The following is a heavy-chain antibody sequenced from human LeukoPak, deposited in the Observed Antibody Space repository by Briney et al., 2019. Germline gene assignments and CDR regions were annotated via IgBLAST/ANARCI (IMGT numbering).Heavy chain of an antibody. CDR2: IIPIFGTA. Sequence: SVKVSCKASGGTFSSYAISWVRQAPGQGLEWMGGIIPIFGTANYAQKFQGRVTITTDESTSTAYMELSSLRSEDTAVSSCAREYSGYDWSLDYWGQGTLVTVSS. CDR3: AREYSGYDWSLDY. V-gene: IGHV1-69*05. J-gene: IGHJ4*02. D-gene: IGHD5-12*01. CDR1: GGTFSSYA.